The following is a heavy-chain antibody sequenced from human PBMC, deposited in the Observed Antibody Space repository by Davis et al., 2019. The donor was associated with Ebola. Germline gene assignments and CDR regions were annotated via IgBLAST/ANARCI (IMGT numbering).Heavy chain of an antibody. J-gene: IGHJ4*02. CDR1: GGSFSGYY. Sequence: MPSETLSLTCAVYGGSFSGYYWSWIRQPPGKGLEWIGYIYYSGSTNYNPSLKSRVTISVDTSKNQFSLKLSSVTAADTAVYYCARDGGWEIAAAGLVWGYFDYWGQGTLVTVSS. CDR3: ARDGGWEIAAAGLVWGYFDY. D-gene: IGHD6-13*01. V-gene: IGHV4-59*01. CDR2: IYYSGST.